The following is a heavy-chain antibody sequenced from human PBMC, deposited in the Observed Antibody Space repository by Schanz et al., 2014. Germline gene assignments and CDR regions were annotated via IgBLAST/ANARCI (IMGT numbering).Heavy chain of an antibody. D-gene: IGHD3-9*01. CDR3: AKAEYDSLTDSYSRLDP. CDR1: GYTFTTYA. V-gene: IGHV1-18*01. J-gene: IGHJ5*02. CDR2: ISVYTGNT. Sequence: GAEVKKPGASVRVSCKASGYTFTTYAMSWVRQAPGQGLEWVGWISVYTGNTKYGQKVQGRVTMTADTSTNTAYMELRSLRSDDTAVYYCAKAEYDSLTDSYSRLDPWGQGTLVTVSS.